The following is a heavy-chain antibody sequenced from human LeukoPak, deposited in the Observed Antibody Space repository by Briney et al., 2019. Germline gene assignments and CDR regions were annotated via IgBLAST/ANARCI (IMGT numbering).Heavy chain of an antibody. CDR1: GGSISSYY. D-gene: IGHD3-3*01. CDR2: IYYSGST. J-gene: IGHJ6*03. V-gene: IGHV4-59*12. CDR3: ARGVTIFGVVIPSYYYYMDV. Sequence: SETLSLTCTVSGGSISSYYWSWIRQPPGKGLEWIGYIYYSGSTNYNPSLKSRVTISVDTSKNQFSLRLSSVTAADTAVYYCARGVTIFGVVIPSYYYYMDVWGKGTTVTVSS.